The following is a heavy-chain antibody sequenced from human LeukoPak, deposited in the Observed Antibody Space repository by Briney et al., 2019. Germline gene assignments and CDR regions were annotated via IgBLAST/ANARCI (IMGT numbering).Heavy chain of an antibody. Sequence: GGSLRLSCAASGFTFDDYAMNWVRHAPGKGLEWVSGISWNSGTIGYADSVKGRFTISRDNAKNSLYLQTNSLRAEDTALYYCAKDGAAAGTYFDYWGQGTLVTVSS. J-gene: IGHJ4*02. V-gene: IGHV3-9*01. CDR3: AKDGAAAGTYFDY. CDR2: ISWNSGTI. CDR1: GFTFDDYA. D-gene: IGHD6-13*01.